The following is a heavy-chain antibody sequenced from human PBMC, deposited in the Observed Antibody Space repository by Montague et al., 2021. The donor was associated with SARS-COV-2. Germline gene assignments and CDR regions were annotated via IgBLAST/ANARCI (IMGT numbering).Heavy chain of an antibody. CDR2: LHYAGSA. Sequence: SETLSLTCSVSGGSFSSGDSYWGWLRQAPGKGLEWIGDLHYAGSAYYNPSLRSRVTISADTSKNQFSLKLNSVTAADTAVYYCVATYNGNWYYFDYWGQETLVTVSS. V-gene: IGHV4-39*01. D-gene: IGHD6-13*01. J-gene: IGHJ4*02. CDR3: VATYNGNWYYFDY. CDR1: GGSFSSGDSY.